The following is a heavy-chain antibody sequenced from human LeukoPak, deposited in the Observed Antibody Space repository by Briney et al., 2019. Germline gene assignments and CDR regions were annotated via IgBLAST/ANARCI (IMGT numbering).Heavy chain of an antibody. CDR2: LNEDGSKI. D-gene: IGHD5-18*01. CDR1: GFAFSSYW. V-gene: IGHV3-7*03. J-gene: IGHJ4*02. CDR3: ARAVTSMDGY. Sequence: GGSLRLSCAASGFAFSSYWMTWVRQAPGKGLEWVASLNEDGSKISYVGSVKGRFTISRDNAQNSLYLQMNSLTAEDTAVYYCARAVTSMDGYWGQGTLVTVPS.